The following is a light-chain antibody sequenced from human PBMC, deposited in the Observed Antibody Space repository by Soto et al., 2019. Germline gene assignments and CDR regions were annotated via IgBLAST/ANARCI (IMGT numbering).Light chain of an antibody. J-gene: IGKJ1*01. CDR3: QQYGSSPE. CDR2: GAS. Sequence: EIVLTQSPGSLSLFPGETATLSCRASQSLYNNYLAWYQEKPGQAPRLLIHGASSRATGIPDRFSGSGSGTDFTLTISRLEPEDFAVYYCQQYGSSPEFGQGTKVDIK. CDR1: QSLYNNY. V-gene: IGKV3-20*01.